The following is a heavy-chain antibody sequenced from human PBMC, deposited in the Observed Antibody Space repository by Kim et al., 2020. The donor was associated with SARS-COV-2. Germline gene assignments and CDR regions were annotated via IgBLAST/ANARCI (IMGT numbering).Heavy chain of an antibody. CDR3: ARVGSSVAGSTGIDY. J-gene: IGHJ4*02. V-gene: IGHV6-1*01. D-gene: IGHD6-19*01. Sequence: VSVKSRITINPDTSKNQFSLQLNSVTPEDTAVYYCARVGSSVAGSTGIDYWGQGTLVTVSS.